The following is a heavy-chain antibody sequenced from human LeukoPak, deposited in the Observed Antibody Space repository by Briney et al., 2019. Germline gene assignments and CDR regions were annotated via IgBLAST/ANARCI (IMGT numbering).Heavy chain of an antibody. Sequence: GGSLRLSCAASGFTFSSYWMSWVRQAPGMGLEWVANIKQDGGEKYYVDSVKGRFTISRDNAKNSLYLQMNSLRAEDTAVYYCARDAYYYGSGTSYKVRSFDFWGQGTLVTVSS. D-gene: IGHD3-10*01. CDR2: IKQDGGEK. CDR3: ARDAYYYGSGTSYKVRSFDF. J-gene: IGHJ4*02. CDR1: GFTFSSYW. V-gene: IGHV3-7*01.